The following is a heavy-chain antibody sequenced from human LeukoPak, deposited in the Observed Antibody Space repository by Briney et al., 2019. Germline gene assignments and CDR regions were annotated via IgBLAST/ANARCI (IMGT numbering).Heavy chain of an antibody. V-gene: IGHV3-15*01. D-gene: IGHD6-13*01. CDR1: GFTFSNAW. CDR2: IKSKYDGGTT. Sequence: GGSLRLSCAASGFTFSNAWMSWVRQAPGKGLEWVGRIKSKYDGGTTDYAAPVKGRFTISRDDSKTTLYLEMNSLKTDDTAVYYCTTAGSSKGGYWGQGTLVTVSS. CDR3: TTAGSSKGGY. J-gene: IGHJ4*02.